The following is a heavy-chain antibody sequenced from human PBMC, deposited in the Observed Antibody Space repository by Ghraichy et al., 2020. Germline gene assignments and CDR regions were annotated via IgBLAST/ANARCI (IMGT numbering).Heavy chain of an antibody. V-gene: IGHV3-30*18. CDR2: ISYDGSNT. D-gene: IGHD3-10*01. CDR1: GFTFTKYG. Sequence: GGSLRLSCAASGFTFTKYGMHWVRQAPGRGLEWVAVISYDGSNTNYADSGRFSISRDNSKNTLLLQINGLRTEETAVYYCAKERDTSGYYSFRGDYYGMDVWGQGTTVTVSS. J-gene: IGHJ6*02. CDR3: AKERDTSGYYSFRGDYYGMDV.